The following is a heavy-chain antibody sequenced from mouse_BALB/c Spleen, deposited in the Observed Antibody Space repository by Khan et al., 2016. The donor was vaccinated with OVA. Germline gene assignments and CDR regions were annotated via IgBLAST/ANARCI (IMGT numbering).Heavy chain of an antibody. Sequence: QVRLQQSGADLARPGASVRMSCKASGYTFTSNTMHWVKQRPGQGLEWIGYINPRSGYTNYNQNFKDKATFTADKSSSTAYMQMISQTSEDSGVYYCARRTTGYTMDYWGQGTSVTVSS. CDR2: INPRSGYT. J-gene: IGHJ4*01. D-gene: IGHD2-14*01. CDR1: GYTFTSNT. V-gene: IGHV1-4*01. CDR3: ARRTTGYTMDY.